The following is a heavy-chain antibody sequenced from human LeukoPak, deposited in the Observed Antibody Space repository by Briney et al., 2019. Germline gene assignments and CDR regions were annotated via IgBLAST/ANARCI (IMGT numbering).Heavy chain of an antibody. J-gene: IGHJ3*02. CDR1: GFTFNSYS. V-gene: IGHV3-21*01. CDR2: ISSSSSYI. D-gene: IGHD3-9*01. Sequence: GGSLRLSCAASGFTFNSYSMNWVRQAPGKGLEWVSSISSSSSYIYYADSVKGRFTISRDNAKNSLYLQMNSLRAEDTAVYYCASYHLTGSAFDIWGQGTMVTVSS. CDR3: ASYHLTGSAFDI.